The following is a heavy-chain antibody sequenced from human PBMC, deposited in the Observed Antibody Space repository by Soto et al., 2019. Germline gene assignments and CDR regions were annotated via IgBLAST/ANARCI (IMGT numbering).Heavy chain of an antibody. CDR1: GGSFTGYY. Sequence: PSETLSLTCGVYGGSFTGYYWTWIRQPPGERLEWIGEMNHDGITNYNPSLKSRVAITLDTSKNQFSLRLTSVTAADTAVYYCARDMAVAGPTPYYYYYGMDVWGQGTTVTVSS. J-gene: IGHJ6*02. CDR3: ARDMAVAGPTPYYYYYGMDV. D-gene: IGHD6-19*01. CDR2: MNHDGIT. V-gene: IGHV4-34*01.